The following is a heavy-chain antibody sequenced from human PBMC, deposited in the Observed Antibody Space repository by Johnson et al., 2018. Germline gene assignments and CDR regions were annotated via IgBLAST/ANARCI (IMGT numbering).Heavy chain of an antibody. CDR2: VSGGGETT. J-gene: IGHJ6*02. V-gene: IGHV3-23*04. CDR1: GITVITYA. CDR3: ARHARPAAGTGLPYSYYGMDV. Sequence: VQLVQSGGGVVQPGGSLRLSCAASGITVITYAMSWVRQAPGKGLEWISAVSGGGETTYYTDSVKGRFTISRDHSKNTLYLQMNNLRAEDTAVYYCARHARPAAGTGLPYSYYGMDVWGQGTTVTVSS. D-gene: IGHD6-13*01.